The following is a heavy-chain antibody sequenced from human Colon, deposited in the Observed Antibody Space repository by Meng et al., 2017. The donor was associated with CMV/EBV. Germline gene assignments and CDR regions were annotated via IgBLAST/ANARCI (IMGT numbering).Heavy chain of an antibody. CDR2: IYSSGST. CDR1: GDSISNYY. CDR3: AKGRARNDYWFDP. V-gene: IGHV4-59*01. J-gene: IGHJ5*02. D-gene: IGHD4/OR15-4a*01. Sequence: QVERQDAGPGLVKPSEPLYLTCTVFGDSISNYYRSWIRQSLGKGLEWIGYIYSSGSTNYNPSLKSRVTISIDTSKNQFSLKLTSVTAADTAVYYCAKGRARNDYWFDPWGQGTLVTVSS.